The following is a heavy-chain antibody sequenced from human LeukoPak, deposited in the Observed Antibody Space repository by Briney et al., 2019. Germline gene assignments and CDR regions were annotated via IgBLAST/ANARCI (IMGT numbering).Heavy chain of an antibody. CDR1: GASISSSSYY. J-gene: IGHJ3*02. V-gene: IGHV4-39*01. CDR3: ARQGEGGRAFDI. CDR2: IYYSGST. D-gene: IGHD1-26*01. Sequence: SETLSLTCTVSGASISSSSYYWGWIRQPPGKGLEWIATIYYSGSTYYNPSLKSRVTISVDTSKNQSSLNVSSMTAADTAVYYCARQGEGGRAFDIWGQGTMVTVSS.